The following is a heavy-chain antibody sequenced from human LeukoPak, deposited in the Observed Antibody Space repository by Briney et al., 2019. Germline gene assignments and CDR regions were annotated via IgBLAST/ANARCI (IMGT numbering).Heavy chain of an antibody. CDR1: GFTVSSNY. J-gene: IGHJ1*01. CDR3: ARPAVAGSQYFQH. V-gene: IGHV4-34*01. D-gene: IGHD6-19*01. CDR2: INHSGST. Sequence: GSLRLSCAASGFTVSSNYMSWIRQPPGKGLEWIGEINHSGSTNYNPSLKSRVTISVDTSKNQFSLKLSSVTAADTAVYYCARPAVAGSQYFQHWGQGTLVTVSS.